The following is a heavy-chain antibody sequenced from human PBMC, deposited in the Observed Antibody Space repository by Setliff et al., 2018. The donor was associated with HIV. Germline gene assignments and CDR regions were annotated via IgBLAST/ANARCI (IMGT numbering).Heavy chain of an antibody. V-gene: IGHV1-69*05. CDR2: IIPMFGTG. CDR1: GGTFSSYG. D-gene: IGHD6-19*01. J-gene: IGHJ4*02. CDR3: ARDVGYGSSWRLDN. Sequence: ASVKVSCKASGGTFSSYGISWVRQAPGQGLEWMGAIIPMFGTGFYAQKFQGRVTITTDESRTTSYMELSSLRSEDTAVYYCARDVGYGSSWRLDNWGQGTLVTVSS.